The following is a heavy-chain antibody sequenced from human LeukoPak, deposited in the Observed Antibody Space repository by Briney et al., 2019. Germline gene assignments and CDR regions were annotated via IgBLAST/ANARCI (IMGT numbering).Heavy chain of an antibody. D-gene: IGHD3-16*01. CDR2: ISSSSSYI. CDR3: ARDWGYYYYYGMDV. J-gene: IGHJ6*02. V-gene: IGHV3-21*01. CDR1: RFTFSSYA. Sequence: GGSLRLSCVDSRFTFSSYAMSWVRQAPGKGLEWVSSISSSSSYIYYADSVKGRFTISRDNAKNSLYLQMNSLRAEDTAVYYCARDWGYYYYYGMDVWGQGTTVTVSS.